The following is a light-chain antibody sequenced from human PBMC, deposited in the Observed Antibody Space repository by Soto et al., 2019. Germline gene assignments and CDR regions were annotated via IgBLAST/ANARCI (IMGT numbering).Light chain of an antibody. J-gene: IGKJ1*01. CDR2: DAS. CDR1: QSISTF. CDR3: QQYDSYSWT. Sequence: IHMTHSTYSLSASVGDRVTITCRASQSISTFLAWYQQKPGKAPKLLIFDASSLKSGVPSRFSGSGSGTEFTLTISSLQPDDFATYYCQQYDSYSWTFGQGTKVDIK. V-gene: IGKV1-5*01.